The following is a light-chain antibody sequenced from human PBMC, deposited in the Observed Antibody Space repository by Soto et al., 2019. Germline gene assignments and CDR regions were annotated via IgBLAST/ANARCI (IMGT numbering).Light chain of an antibody. Sequence: IVLTQSPGTLSLSPGEGATLSCRASQSVSIKLAWYQQKPGQAPRLLIYDTSTRATGIPARFSGSGSGTEFTLTISSIQSEDFAVYYCQQYNNGPPITFGQGTRL. J-gene: IGKJ5*01. V-gene: IGKV3-15*01. CDR1: QSVSIK. CDR2: DTS. CDR3: QQYNNGPPIT.